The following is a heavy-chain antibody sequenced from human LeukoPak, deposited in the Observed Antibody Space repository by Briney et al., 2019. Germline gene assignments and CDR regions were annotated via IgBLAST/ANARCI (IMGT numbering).Heavy chain of an antibody. D-gene: IGHD6-6*01. CDR1: GFTFSDYA. J-gene: IGHJ4*02. Sequence: GGSLRLSCAASGFTFSDYAMHWVRQAPGKGLEWVAVISYDRSNTYYADSVKGRFTISRDNSKNTLYLQLNSLRPEDTAVYYCARDPSSAARLRYYFDYWGQGTLVTVSS. CDR2: ISYDRSNT. V-gene: IGHV3-30-3*01. CDR3: ARDPSSAARLRYYFDY.